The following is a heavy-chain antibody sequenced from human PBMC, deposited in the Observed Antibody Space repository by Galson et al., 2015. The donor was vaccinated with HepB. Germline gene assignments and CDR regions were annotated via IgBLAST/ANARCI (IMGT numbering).Heavy chain of an antibody. D-gene: IGHD2-2*01. CDR3: ARDGPFRVVVPLDY. Sequence: SVKVSCKASGYTFTSYGISWVRQAPGQGLEWVGWISAYNGNTNYAQKLQGRVTMTTDTSTSTAYMELRSLRSDDTAVYYCARDGPFRVVVPLDYWGQGTLVTVSS. CDR2: ISAYNGNT. J-gene: IGHJ4*02. V-gene: IGHV1-18*01. CDR1: GYTFTSYG.